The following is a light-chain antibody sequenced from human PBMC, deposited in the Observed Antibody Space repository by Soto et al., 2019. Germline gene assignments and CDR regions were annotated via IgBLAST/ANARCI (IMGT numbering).Light chain of an antibody. Sequence: DIQLTQSPSFLSASVGDRVTITCRASQAISSYLAWYQQKPGKPPKLLIYGASTLQSDVPSRFSGSGSGTEFTLTVSSLQAEDSATYYRQQFNDYPLTFGGGTKVEIK. CDR1: QAISSY. V-gene: IGKV1-9*01. CDR2: GAS. CDR3: QQFNDYPLT. J-gene: IGKJ4*01.